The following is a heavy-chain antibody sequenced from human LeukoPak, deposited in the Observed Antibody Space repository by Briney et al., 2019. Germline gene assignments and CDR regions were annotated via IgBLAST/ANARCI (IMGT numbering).Heavy chain of an antibody. J-gene: IGHJ4*02. CDR3: AKDHITGTTLSRGPNYFDY. D-gene: IGHD1-7*01. Sequence: GGSLRLSCAASGFTFSSYAMSWVRQAPGKGLEWVSAISGSGGSTYYADSVKGRLTISRDNSKNTLYLKMNSLRAEDTAVYYCAKDHITGTTLSRGPNYFDYWGQGTLVTVSS. V-gene: IGHV3-23*01. CDR1: GFTFSSYA. CDR2: ISGSGGST.